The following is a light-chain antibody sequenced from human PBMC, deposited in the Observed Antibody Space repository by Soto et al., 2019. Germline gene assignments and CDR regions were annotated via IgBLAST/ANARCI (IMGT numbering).Light chain of an antibody. V-gene: IGLV2-14*01. CDR3: SSYTSSSTYV. Sequence: QSALTQPASVSGSPGQSITIACTGNSSDVGGYNYVSWYQQYPGKAPRLVISDVSNRPSGVSNRFSGSKSGNSASLTISGLQAEDEADYYCSSYTSSSTYVFGTGTKLTVL. CDR1: SSDVGGYNY. J-gene: IGLJ1*01. CDR2: DVS.